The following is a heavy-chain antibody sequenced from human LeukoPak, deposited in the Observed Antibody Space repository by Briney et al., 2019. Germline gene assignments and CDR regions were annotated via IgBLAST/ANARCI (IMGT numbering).Heavy chain of an antibody. CDR1: GGSFSDYY. Sequence: SETLSLTCAVYGGSFSDYYWSWIRQPPGKGLEWIGEVNHSGSTNYNPSLKSRVTISVDTSKNQFSLKLSSVTAADTAVYYCARTGGATTVDYWGQGTLVTVSS. V-gene: IGHV4-34*01. CDR2: VNHSGST. CDR3: ARTGGATTVDY. J-gene: IGHJ4*02. D-gene: IGHD1-26*01.